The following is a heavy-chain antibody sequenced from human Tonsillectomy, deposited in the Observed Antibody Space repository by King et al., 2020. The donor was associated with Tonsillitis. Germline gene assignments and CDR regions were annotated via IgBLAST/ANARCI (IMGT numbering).Heavy chain of an antibody. CDR3: ARGIVVAGTSVSFDY. V-gene: IGHV3-48*01. J-gene: IGHJ4*02. CDR1: GFTFSRYS. D-gene: IGHD6-19*01. Sequence: QLVQSGGGLVQPGGSLRLSCAASGFTFSRYSMNWVRQAPGKGLEWVSYISSSSSTIYYADSVKGRFTIYRDNAKNSLYLQMNSLRAEDTAVYYCARGIVVAGTSVSFDYWGQGTLVTVSS. CDR2: ISSSSSTI.